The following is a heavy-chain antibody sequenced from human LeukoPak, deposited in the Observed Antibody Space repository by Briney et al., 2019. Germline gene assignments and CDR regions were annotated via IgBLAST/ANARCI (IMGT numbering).Heavy chain of an antibody. V-gene: IGHV3-33*08. CDR2: IWYDGSNK. D-gene: IGHD3-22*01. CDR1: GFTFSSYW. CDR3: ARGLYYYDSSGYYQGDY. J-gene: IGHJ4*02. Sequence: GGSLRLSCAASGFTFSSYWMNWVRQAPGKGLEWVAVIWYDGSNKYYADSVKGRFTISRDNSKNTLYLQMNSLRAEDTTVYYCARGLYYYDSSGYYQGDYWGQGTLVTVSS.